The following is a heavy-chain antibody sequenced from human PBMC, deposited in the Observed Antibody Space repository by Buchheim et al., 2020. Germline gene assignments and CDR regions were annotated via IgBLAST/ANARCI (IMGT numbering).Heavy chain of an antibody. CDR3: VRLTFTMISHAFEY. CDR2: IKQDGSEI. J-gene: IGHJ4*02. V-gene: IGHV3-7*01. D-gene: IGHD3-22*01. Sequence: EVQLVESGGALVQPGGSLRLSCVASGFTFSSYWMTWVRQAPGKGLEWVANIKQDGSEIYYVDSVKGRFTVSRDNAKNSLFLQMNSLRGDDTALYYCVRLTFTMISHAFEYWGQGTL. CDR1: GFTFSSYW.